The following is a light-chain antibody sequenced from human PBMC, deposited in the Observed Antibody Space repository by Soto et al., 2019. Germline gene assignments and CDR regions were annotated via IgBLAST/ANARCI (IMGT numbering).Light chain of an antibody. CDR2: GAS. CDR3: QPYDASPT. J-gene: IGKJ1*01. V-gene: IGKV3-20*01. CDR1: QSINNNY. Sequence: EIVLTQSPGTLSLSAGERATLSCRASQSINNNYLAWYQQKPGQAPTVLIYGASSRAPGIPDRFSGSGSGTDFTLTISRLAPEDFAVYYCQPYDASPTFGQGTKVEIK.